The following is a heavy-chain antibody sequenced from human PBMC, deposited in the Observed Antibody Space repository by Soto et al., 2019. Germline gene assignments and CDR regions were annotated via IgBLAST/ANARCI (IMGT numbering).Heavy chain of an antibody. D-gene: IGHD4-17*01. CDR1: GGSISSGGYS. J-gene: IGHJ6*02. Sequence: QLQLQESGSGLVKPSQTLSLTCAVSGGSISSGGYSWSWIRQPPGNGLEWIGCIYHSGGTYYNPSLKSRVTISVDRSKNQFSLKLSSVTAADTAVYYCARAHYGDYGYGMDVWGQGTTVTVSS. CDR3: ARAHYGDYGYGMDV. CDR2: IYHSGGT. V-gene: IGHV4-30-2*01.